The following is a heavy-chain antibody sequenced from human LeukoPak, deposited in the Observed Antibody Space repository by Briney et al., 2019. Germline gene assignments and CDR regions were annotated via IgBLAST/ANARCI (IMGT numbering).Heavy chain of an antibody. CDR3: ARDSDIVGYYFDY. Sequence: GGSLRLSCAASGFTFSSYSMNWVRQAPXXXXXXVSSISSSSSYIYYADSVKGRFTISRDNAKNSLYLQMNSLRAEDTAVYYCARDSDIVGYYFDYWGQGTLVTVSS. CDR2: ISSSSSYI. CDR1: GFTFSSYS. J-gene: IGHJ4*02. D-gene: IGHD2-15*01. V-gene: IGHV3-21*01.